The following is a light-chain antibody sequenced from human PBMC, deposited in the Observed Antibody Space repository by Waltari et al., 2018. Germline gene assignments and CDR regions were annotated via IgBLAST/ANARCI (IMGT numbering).Light chain of an antibody. CDR3: SSYANSNTFI. V-gene: IGLV2-11*01. CDR1: SNDIGYYTA. CDR2: EVT. Sequence: QAAPTQPPSVSGSPGQSVTISCSGTSNDIGYYTAVSWYQHHPGKAPKLVIYEVTNRPSGVSYRFSGSKSCDTASLTISGLQAEDEADYYCSSYANSNTFIFGTGTRLTVL. J-gene: IGLJ1*01.